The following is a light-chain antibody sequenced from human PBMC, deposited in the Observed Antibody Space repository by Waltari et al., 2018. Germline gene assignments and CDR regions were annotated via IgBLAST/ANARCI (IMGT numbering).Light chain of an antibody. Sequence: EVVMTQSPATLSLSPGAPARLSCKASQSVTFPFAWSPPPPDQSPRLLIYGASTRATGVPARGRGSVAGTDFTLTISSMQSEDFGFYYCQQYNDRLTFGGGTKVEIK. CDR1: QSVTFP. J-gene: IGKJ4*01. V-gene: IGKV3-15*01. CDR2: GAS. CDR3: QQYNDRLT.